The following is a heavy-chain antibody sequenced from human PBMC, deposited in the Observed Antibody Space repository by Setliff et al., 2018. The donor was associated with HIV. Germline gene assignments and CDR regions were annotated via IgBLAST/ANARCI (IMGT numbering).Heavy chain of an antibody. CDR3: ATRIRDGHRGYGYFDF. V-gene: IGHV1-24*01. CDR1: EYTVTELS. J-gene: IGHJ4*02. Sequence: GPPVKAPSKVPEYTVTELSINWVRQAPGKGPEWMGGFDPEDNKIVYAQKFQGRVTTTEDTSTDTAYMELSSLRPEDTAVYYCATRIRDGHRGYGYFDFWGQGTLVTVSS. CDR2: FDPEDNKI. D-gene: IGHD5-12*01.